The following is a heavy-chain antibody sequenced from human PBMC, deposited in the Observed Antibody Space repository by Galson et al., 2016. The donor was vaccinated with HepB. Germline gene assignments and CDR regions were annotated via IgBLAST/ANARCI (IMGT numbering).Heavy chain of an antibody. V-gene: IGHV4-31*03. CDR2: IFYSGST. CDR3: ARTPATMTRWIDP. Sequence: TLSLTCTVSDGSISSGASYWSWLRQHPGKGLEWIGYIFYSGSTFYNPSLQSRVTISLDTPKNQFSLKLNSVTAADTAVYYCARTPATMTRWIDPWGQGTLVTVSS. CDR1: DGSISSGASY. D-gene: IGHD2-2*01. J-gene: IGHJ5*02.